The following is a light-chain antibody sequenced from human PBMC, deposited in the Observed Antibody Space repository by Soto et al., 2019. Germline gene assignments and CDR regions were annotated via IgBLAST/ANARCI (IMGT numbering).Light chain of an antibody. V-gene: IGKV3-20*01. CDR1: QSLSSSSY. CDR3: RQYGSSPSYT. Sequence: EIVLTQSPGTLSLSPGARATLSCRASQSLSSSSYLAWYQQKPGQAPRLLIYGASSRATGIPDRFSGSGSATDFTLTISRLEPEDFAVYYCRQYGSSPSYTFGQGTKLEIK. CDR2: GAS. J-gene: IGKJ2*01.